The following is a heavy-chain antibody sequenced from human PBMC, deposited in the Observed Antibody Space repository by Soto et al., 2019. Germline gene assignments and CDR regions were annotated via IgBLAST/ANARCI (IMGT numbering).Heavy chain of an antibody. CDR2: ISAYNGNT. V-gene: IGHV1-18*01. J-gene: IGHJ3*02. D-gene: IGHD4-17*01. CDR1: GYTFTSYG. CDR3: ERVPLEDYGDYGRAFDI. Sequence: QVQLVQSGAEVKKPGASVKVSCKASGYTFTSYGISWVRQAPGQGLEWMGGISAYNGNTNYAQKLQGRVTMTTDTPTSTAYMELRSQRSDDTAMYYCERVPLEDYGDYGRAFDIWGQGTMVTVSS.